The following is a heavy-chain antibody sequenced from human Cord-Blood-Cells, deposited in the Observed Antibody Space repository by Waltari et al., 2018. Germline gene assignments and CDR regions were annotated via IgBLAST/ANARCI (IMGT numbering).Heavy chain of an antibody. V-gene: IGHV4-34*01. CDR3: ARSSSIAARGWDY. D-gene: IGHD6-6*01. Sequence: QVQLQQWGAGLLTPSETLSLTCAVHGGSFSGCYWTWIRQPPGKGLEWIGEINHSGSTNYNPSLKSRVTISVDTSKNQFSLKLSSVTAADTAVYYCARSSSIAARGWDYWGQGTLVTVSS. J-gene: IGHJ4*02. CDR1: GGSFSGCY. CDR2: INHSGST.